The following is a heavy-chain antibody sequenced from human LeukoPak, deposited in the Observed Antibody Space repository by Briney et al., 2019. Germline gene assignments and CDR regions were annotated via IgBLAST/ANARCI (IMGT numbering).Heavy chain of an antibody. Sequence: ETLSLTCTVSGGSISSYYWSWIRQPPGKGLEWILSISAGATYIYYADSVKGRFTTSRDNAKNSLYLQMNSLRAEDTAVYYCARDLDAYSSSWPFDYWGQGTLVTVSS. D-gene: IGHD6-13*01. CDR2: ISAGATYI. J-gene: IGHJ4*02. CDR3: ARDLDAYSSSWPFDY. V-gene: IGHV3-21*01. CDR1: GGSISSYY.